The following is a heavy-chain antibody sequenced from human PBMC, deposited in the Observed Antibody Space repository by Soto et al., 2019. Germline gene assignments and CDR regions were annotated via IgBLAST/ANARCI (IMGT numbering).Heavy chain of an antibody. D-gene: IGHD6-13*01. J-gene: IGHJ3*02. CDR3: ARDGLIAAAGHDAFDI. CDR1: GFTVSSNY. V-gene: IGHV3-66*01. CDR2: IYSGGST. Sequence: PGGSLRLSCAASGFTVSSNYMSWVRQAPGKGLEWVSVIYSGGSTYYADSVKGRFTISRDNSKNTLYLQMNSLRAEDTAVYYCARDGLIAAAGHDAFDIWGQGTMVTVSS.